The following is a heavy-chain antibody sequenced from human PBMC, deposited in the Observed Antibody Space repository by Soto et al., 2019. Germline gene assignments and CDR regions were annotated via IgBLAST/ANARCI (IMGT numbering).Heavy chain of an antibody. CDR2: ISAYNGNT. Sequence: QVQLVQSGAEVKKPGASVKVSCKASGYTFTSYGISWVRQAPGQGLEWMGWISAYNGNTNYAQKLQGRGTMTTDTSTSTACMELRSLRSDDTAVYYCARDTSNRYSSSWYPGWFDPWGQGTLVTVSS. V-gene: IGHV1-18*01. J-gene: IGHJ5*02. CDR3: ARDTSNRYSSSWYPGWFDP. D-gene: IGHD6-13*01. CDR1: GYTFTSYG.